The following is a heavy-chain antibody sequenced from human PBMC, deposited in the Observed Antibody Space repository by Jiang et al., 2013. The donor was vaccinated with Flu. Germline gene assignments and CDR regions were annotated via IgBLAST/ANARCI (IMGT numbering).Heavy chain of an antibody. Sequence: TCTVSGGSVSTTGYYWGWIRQSPVKGLEWIGSLFYSGTTYYNPSLKSRVTISADASKTQFSLRLTSVSAADTAVYYCGTSNYGIEYFQYWGQGTL. J-gene: IGHJ1*01. CDR2: LFYSGTT. CDR1: GGSVSTTGYY. D-gene: IGHD3-10*01. V-gene: IGHV4-39*01. CDR3: GTSNYGIEYFQY.